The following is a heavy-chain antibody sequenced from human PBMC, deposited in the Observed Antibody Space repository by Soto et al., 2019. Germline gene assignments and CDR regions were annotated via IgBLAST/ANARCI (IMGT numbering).Heavy chain of an antibody. D-gene: IGHD3-3*01. V-gene: IGHV1-3*01. J-gene: IGHJ6*03. CDR3: ARDLSITIFGDPYYYYYYYMDV. CDR2: INAGNGNT. Sequence: ASVKVSCKASGYTFTSYAMHWVRQAPGQRLERMGWINAGNGNTKYSQKFQGRVTITRDTSASTAYMELSSLRSEDTAVYYCARDLSITIFGDPYYYYYYYMDVWGKGTTVTVSS. CDR1: GYTFTSYA.